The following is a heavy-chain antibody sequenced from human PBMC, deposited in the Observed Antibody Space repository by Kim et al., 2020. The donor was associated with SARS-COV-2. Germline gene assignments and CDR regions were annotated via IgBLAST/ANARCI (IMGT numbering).Heavy chain of an antibody. V-gene: IGHV4-34*01. CDR3: ARTGSSSWYVDPPQYFQH. D-gene: IGHD6-13*01. CDR2: INHSGST. CDR1: GGSFSGYY. Sequence: SETLSLTCAVYGGSFSGYYWSWIRQPPGKGLEWIGEINHSGSTNYNPSLKSRVTISVDTSKNQFSLKLSSVTAADTAVYYCARTGSSSWYVDPPQYFQHWGQGTLVTISS. J-gene: IGHJ1*01.